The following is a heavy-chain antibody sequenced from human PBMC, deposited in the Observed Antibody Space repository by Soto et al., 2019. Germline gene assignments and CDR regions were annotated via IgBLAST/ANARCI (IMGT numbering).Heavy chain of an antibody. D-gene: IGHD1-26*01. CDR1: GFTFSSYA. CDR3: ARRGSGSYNDY. J-gene: IGHJ4*02. CDR2: ISGSGGST. Sequence: EVQLLESGGGLVQPGGSLRLSCAASGFTFSSYAMRWVRQAPGKGLEWVSAISGSGGSTYYAVSVQGRFTISRDNSKNTLYLQRNSLRAEDTAVYYCARRGSGSYNDYWGQGTLVTVSS. V-gene: IGHV3-23*01.